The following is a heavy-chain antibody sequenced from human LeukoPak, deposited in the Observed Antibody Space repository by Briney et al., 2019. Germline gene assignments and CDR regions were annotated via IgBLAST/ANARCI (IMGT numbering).Heavy chain of an antibody. V-gene: IGHV3-21*06. CDR3: AKDGGFWSDYSYFDY. Sequence: GGSLRLSCAASGFTLSSHRMDWVRQAPGKGLEWVSSISSRSSFKDYADSVKGRFAISRDNAKNLLYLQMNSLRAEDTAVYFCAKDGGFWSDYSYFDYWGQGTQVTVSS. CDR1: GFTLSSHR. CDR2: ISSRSSFK. D-gene: IGHD3-3*01. J-gene: IGHJ4*02.